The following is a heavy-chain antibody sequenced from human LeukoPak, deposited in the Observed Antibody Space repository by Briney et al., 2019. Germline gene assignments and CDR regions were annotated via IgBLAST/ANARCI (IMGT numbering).Heavy chain of an antibody. V-gene: IGHV4-34*01. CDR1: GGSFSGYY. CDR3: ARGGRGNDDY. D-gene: IGHD4-23*01. J-gene: IGHJ4*02. Sequence: TSETLSLTCAVYGGSFSGYYWSWIRQPPGKGLEWIGEINHSGSTNYNPSLKSRVTISVDTSKNQFSLKLSSVTAADTAVYYCARGGRGNDDYWGQGTLVTVSS. CDR2: INHSGST.